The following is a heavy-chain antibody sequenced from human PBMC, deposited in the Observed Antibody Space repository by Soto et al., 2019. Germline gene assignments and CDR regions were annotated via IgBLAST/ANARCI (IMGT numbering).Heavy chain of an antibody. CDR3: ARDRSSSPLTG. Sequence: GGSLRLSCAASGFTFSSYSMNWVRQAPGKGLEWVAVISYDGSNKYYADSVKGRFTISRDNSKNTLYLQMNSLRAEDTAVYYCARDRSSSPLTGWGQGTLVTVSS. D-gene: IGHD6-6*01. CDR2: ISYDGSNK. J-gene: IGHJ4*02. V-gene: IGHV3-30*03. CDR1: GFTFSSYS.